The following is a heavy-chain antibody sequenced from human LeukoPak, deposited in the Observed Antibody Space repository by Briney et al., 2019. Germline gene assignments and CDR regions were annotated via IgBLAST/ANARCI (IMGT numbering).Heavy chain of an antibody. CDR1: GYTFTSYG. V-gene: IGHV1-18*04. J-gene: IGHJ4*02. CDR3: ARSRGYSYGPDFDY. D-gene: IGHD5-18*01. Sequence: GASVKVSCKASGYTFTSYGISWVRQAPGQGLEWVGWISAYNGNTNYAQKLQGRATMTTDTSTSTAYMELRSLRSDDTAVYYCARSRGYSYGPDFDYWGQGTLVTVSS. CDR2: ISAYNGNT.